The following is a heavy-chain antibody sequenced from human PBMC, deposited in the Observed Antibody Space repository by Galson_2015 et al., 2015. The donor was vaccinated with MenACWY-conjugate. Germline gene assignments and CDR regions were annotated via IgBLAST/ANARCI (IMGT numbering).Heavy chain of an antibody. CDR3: VKAGGLGYSGYGYNMDV. CDR1: GYSFTKYW. D-gene: IGHD5-12*01. CDR2: FYHTGRP. J-gene: IGHJ6*02. V-gene: IGHV4-38-2*02. Sequence: SGAEVKKPGESLKMSCKGSGYSFTKYWVAWVRQPPGKGLEWIGTFYHTGRPYYSPSLNSRGHISLDTAKNQFSLRLSSVTAADTVTYYCVKAGGLGYSGYGYNMDVWGQGTTVTVSS.